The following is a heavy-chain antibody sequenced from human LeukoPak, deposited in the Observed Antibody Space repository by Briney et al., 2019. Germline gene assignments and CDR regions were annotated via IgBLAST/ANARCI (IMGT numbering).Heavy chain of an antibody. CDR1: GFTFSSYE. CDR3: ARDNGDPRTYFDY. CDR2: ISSSGSSI. D-gene: IGHD4-17*01. V-gene: IGHV3-48*03. Sequence: PGGSLRLSCAASGFTFSSYEMNWVRQAPGKGLEWISHISSSGSSIYYVDSVKGRFTISRDNAKNSLYLQMNSLRAEDTAVYYCARDNGDPRTYFDYWGQGTLVTVSS. J-gene: IGHJ4*02.